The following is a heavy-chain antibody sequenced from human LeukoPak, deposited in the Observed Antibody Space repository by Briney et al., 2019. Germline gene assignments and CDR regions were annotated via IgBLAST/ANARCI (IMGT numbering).Heavy chain of an antibody. CDR3: AREGLEYSSSEGGYYGMDV. Sequence: SRTLSLTCAISGDSVSSNSAAWNWIRQSPSRGLEWLGRTYYRSKWYNDYAVSVKSRITINPDTSKNQFSLQLNSVTPEDTAVYYCAREGLEYSSSEGGYYGMDVWGQGTTVTVSS. CDR2: TYYRSKWYN. D-gene: IGHD6-6*01. V-gene: IGHV6-1*01. J-gene: IGHJ6*02. CDR1: GDSVSSNSAA.